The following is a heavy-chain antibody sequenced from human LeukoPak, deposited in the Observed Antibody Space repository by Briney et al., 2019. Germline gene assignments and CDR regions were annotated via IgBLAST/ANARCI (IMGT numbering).Heavy chain of an antibody. J-gene: IGHJ6*02. Sequence: SETLSLTCTVSGGSVSSGSYYWSWIRQPPGKGLEWIGYIYYSGSTNYNPSLKSRVTISVDTSKNQFSLKLSSVTAADTAVYYCASSQQYYDMTYGMDVWGQGTTVTVSS. CDR1: GGSVSSGSYY. CDR2: IYYSGST. V-gene: IGHV4-61*01. D-gene: IGHD3-9*01. CDR3: ASSQQYYDMTYGMDV.